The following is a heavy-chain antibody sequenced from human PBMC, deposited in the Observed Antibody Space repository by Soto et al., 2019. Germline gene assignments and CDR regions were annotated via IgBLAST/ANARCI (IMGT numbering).Heavy chain of an antibody. J-gene: IGHJ5*02. V-gene: IGHV3-7*01. CDR3: ATLSPWYYDILTPGVP. D-gene: IGHD3-9*01. CDR2: IKQDASEK. Sequence: EVQLVESGGGLVQPGGSLRLSCAASGFTFRSYWMSWVRQTPGKGLEWVANIKQDASEKYYVDSVKGRFTISRDNAKNSLYLQMNSLRVEDTAVYYCATLSPWYYDILTPGVPWGQGTLVTVSS. CDR1: GFTFRSYW.